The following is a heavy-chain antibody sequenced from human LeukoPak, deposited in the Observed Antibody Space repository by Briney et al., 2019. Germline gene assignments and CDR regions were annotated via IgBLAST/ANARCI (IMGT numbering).Heavy chain of an antibody. CDR1: GFTFSSYW. CDR3: AKSSWSVTPGYFDY. Sequence: PGGSLRLSCAASGFTFSSYWMHWVRQAPGKGLEWVSTISGSGGSTYYADSVKGRFTISRDNSKNTLYLQMNSLRAEDTAIYYCAKSSWSVTPGYFDYWGQGTLVTVSS. V-gene: IGHV3-23*01. J-gene: IGHJ4*02. CDR2: ISGSGGST. D-gene: IGHD4-17*01.